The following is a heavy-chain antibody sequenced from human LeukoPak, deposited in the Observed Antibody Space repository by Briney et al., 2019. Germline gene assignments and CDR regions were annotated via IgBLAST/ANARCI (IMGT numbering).Heavy chain of an antibody. V-gene: IGHV3-53*01. J-gene: IGHJ4*02. D-gene: IGHD6-19*01. Sequence: GGSLRLSFSASGFTVSNNYLSWVRRAPGTGLEWVSVIYSGGTTYYADSVKGRFTIYRDNSKNTLYLQMNSLRAEDAAVYYCAKAEAVAGTFDSWGQGTLVTVSS. CDR2: IYSGGTT. CDR3: AKAEAVAGTFDS. CDR1: GFTVSNNY.